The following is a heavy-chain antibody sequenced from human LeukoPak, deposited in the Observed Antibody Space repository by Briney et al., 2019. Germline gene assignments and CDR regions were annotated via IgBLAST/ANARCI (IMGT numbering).Heavy chain of an antibody. Sequence: GGSLRLSCAASGFTSSSYWMHWVRQAPGKGLVWVSRINSDGSSTSYADSVKGRFTISRDNAKNTLYLQMNSLRAEDTAVYYCARESTSRFVVVVAATRPFDYWGQGTLVTVSS. CDR2: INSDGSST. CDR1: GFTSSSYW. V-gene: IGHV3-74*01. CDR3: ARESTSRFVVVVAATRPFDY. D-gene: IGHD2-15*01. J-gene: IGHJ4*02.